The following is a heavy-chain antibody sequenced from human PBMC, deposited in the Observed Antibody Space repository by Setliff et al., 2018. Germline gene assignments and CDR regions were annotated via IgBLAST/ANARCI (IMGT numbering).Heavy chain of an antibody. J-gene: IGHJ4*02. Sequence: ASVKVSCKASGYAFFGYFMNWVRQAPGQGPEWMGWINPDNGGTHYAEKFQGRVTMTRDTSISTAYMELSSLRSDDTAIYYCATVVWEFLYWGQGALVTVSS. CDR1: GYAFFGYF. D-gene: IGHD1-26*01. V-gene: IGHV1-2*02. CDR3: ATVVWEFLY. CDR2: INPDNGGT.